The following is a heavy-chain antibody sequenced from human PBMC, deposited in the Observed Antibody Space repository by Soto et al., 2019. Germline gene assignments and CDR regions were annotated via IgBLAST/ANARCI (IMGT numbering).Heavy chain of an antibody. Sequence: GSLRLSCAASGFAYSKYARSWVRQAPGKGLEWVSSLSGGGLSTYYAGSVKGRFTISRDNSKNTLYLQMNSLRAEDTAVYYCAKIAATYDYWGQGTLVTVSS. CDR1: GFAYSKYA. J-gene: IGHJ4*02. V-gene: IGHV3-23*01. CDR3: AKIAATYDY. CDR2: LSGGGLST. D-gene: IGHD2-15*01.